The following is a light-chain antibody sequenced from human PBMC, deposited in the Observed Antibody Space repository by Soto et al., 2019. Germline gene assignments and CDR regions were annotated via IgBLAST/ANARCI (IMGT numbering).Light chain of an antibody. CDR1: QNISNY. J-gene: IGKJ4*01. V-gene: IGKV1-33*01. Sequence: DIQMTQSPSSLSASVGDRVTITCQASQNISNYLNWYQQKPGKAPKLLIYDASNLETGDPSRFSGSGCGTDFTFTISSLQPEDIATYYCQQYDNLPFGGGTKVEIK. CDR2: DAS. CDR3: QQYDNLP.